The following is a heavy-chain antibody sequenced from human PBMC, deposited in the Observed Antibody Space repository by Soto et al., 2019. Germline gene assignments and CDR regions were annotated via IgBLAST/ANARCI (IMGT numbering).Heavy chain of an antibody. CDR1: GFTFSSYS. CDR3: ARDLALDYDILTGYYKGFDY. D-gene: IGHD3-9*01. CDR2: ISSSSSTI. J-gene: IGHJ4*02. Sequence: EVQLVESGGGLVQPGGSLRLSCAASGFTFSSYSMNWVRQAPGKGLEWVSYISSSSSTIYYADSVKGRFTISRDNAKNSLYRQMNSLRDEDTAVYYCARDLALDYDILTGYYKGFDYWGQGTLVTVSS. V-gene: IGHV3-48*02.